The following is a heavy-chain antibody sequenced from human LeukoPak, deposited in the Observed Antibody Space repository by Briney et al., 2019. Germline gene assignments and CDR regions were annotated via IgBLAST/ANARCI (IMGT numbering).Heavy chain of an antibody. D-gene: IGHD5-24*01. CDR2: ISSSSSTI. CDR1: GFTFSSYS. V-gene: IGHV3-48*04. J-gene: IGHJ4*02. CDR3: ARDRDGYNSSPFEY. Sequence: GGSLRLSCAASGFTFSSYSMNWVRQAPGKGLEWVSYISSSSSTIYYEDSVKGRFTISRDNAKNSLYLQMNSLRAEDTAVYYCARDRDGYNSSPFEYWGQGTLVTVSS.